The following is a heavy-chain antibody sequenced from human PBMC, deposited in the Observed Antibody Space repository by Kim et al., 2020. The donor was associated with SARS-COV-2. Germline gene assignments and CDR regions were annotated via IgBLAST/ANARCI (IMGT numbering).Heavy chain of an antibody. CDR1: GFTFSSYS. J-gene: IGHJ4*02. Sequence: GGSLRLSCAASGFTFSSYSMNWVRQAPGKGLEWVSSISSSSSYIYYADSVKGRFTISRDNAKNSLYLQMNSLRAEDTAVYYCARGRIRSSEIDYWGQGTLVTVSS. V-gene: IGHV3-21*01. CDR2: ISSSSSYI. D-gene: IGHD4-17*01. CDR3: ARGRIRSSEIDY.